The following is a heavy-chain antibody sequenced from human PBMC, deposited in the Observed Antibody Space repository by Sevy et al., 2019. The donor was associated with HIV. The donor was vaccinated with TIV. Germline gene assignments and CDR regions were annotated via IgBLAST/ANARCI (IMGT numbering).Heavy chain of an antibody. CDR2: SDRSGST. J-gene: IGHJ3*01. CDR1: GWSLSGYF. V-gene: IGHV4-34*01. Sequence: SETLSLTCAVSGWSLSGYFWAWIRQTPGKGLEWIGVSDRSGSTNYNPSLGSRVIMSVDTSRNRFSLRVTSVTAADSGVYYCARRDLVAVEVPPFNVRAFGVWGQGTMVTVSS. CDR3: ARRDLVAVEVPPFNVRAFGV. D-gene: IGHD2-2*01.